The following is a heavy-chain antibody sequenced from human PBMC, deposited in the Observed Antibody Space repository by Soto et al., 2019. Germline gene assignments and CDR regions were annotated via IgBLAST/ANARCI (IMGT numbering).Heavy chain of an antibody. J-gene: IGHJ6*03. CDR2: INHSGST. Sequence: SETLSLTCAVYGGSFSGYYWSWIRQPPGKGLEWIGEINHSGSTNYNPSLKSRVTISVDTSKNQFSLKLSSVTAADTAVYYCARGGYRITMVRGVIPYYYYVDVLGKGTTVTVSS. CDR1: GGSFSGYY. V-gene: IGHV4-34*01. D-gene: IGHD3-10*01. CDR3: ARGGYRITMVRGVIPYYYYVDV.